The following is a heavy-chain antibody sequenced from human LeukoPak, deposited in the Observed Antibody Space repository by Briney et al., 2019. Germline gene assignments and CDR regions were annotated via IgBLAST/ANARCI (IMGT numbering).Heavy chain of an antibody. J-gene: IGHJ4*02. CDR1: GVSINSTSYY. D-gene: IGHD1-26*01. CDR2: IYYSGST. Sequence: PSETLSLTCTVSGVSINSTSYYWGWIRQPPGKELEWIGSIYYSGSTYYNPSLKSRVTISVDTSKNQFSLKLSSVTAADTAVYYCARNLGTGATRPFDCWGQGTLVTVSS. CDR3: ARNLGTGATRPFDC. V-gene: IGHV4-39*07.